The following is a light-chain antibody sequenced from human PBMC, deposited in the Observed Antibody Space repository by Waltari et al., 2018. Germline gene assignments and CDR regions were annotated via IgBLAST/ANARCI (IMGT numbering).Light chain of an antibody. Sequence: SALTPPDSVSASPGQSITLSCSGFSSDSGCYEYVSWYHQHPGKGPKVIIYDVSNRPSGVSTRFSGSKSGSSASLTISGLQAEDEADYYCSSFTSSTTGIFGGGTKLTVL. CDR3: SSFTSSTTGI. J-gene: IGLJ2*01. CDR1: SSDSGCYEY. CDR2: DVS. V-gene: IGLV2-14*01.